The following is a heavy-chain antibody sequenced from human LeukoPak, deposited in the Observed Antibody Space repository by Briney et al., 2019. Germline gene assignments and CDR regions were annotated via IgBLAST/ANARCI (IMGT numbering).Heavy chain of an antibody. CDR1: GDSFSSNSAA. D-gene: IGHD3-22*01. V-gene: IGHV6-1*01. J-gene: IGHJ4*02. CDR3: ARGDSGYIDY. CDR2: TYYRSKWYN. Sequence: SQTLSLTCAISGDSFSSNSAAWNWIRQSPSRGLEWLGRTYYRSKWYNDYAASVRSRITINPDTSNNQFALQLKSVTPEDTAVYHCARGDSGYIDYWGQGTLVTVSS.